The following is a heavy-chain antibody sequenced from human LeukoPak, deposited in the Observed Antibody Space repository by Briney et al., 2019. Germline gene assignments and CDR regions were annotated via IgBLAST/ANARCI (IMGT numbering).Heavy chain of an antibody. V-gene: IGHV6-1*01. Sequence: SQTLSLTCAISGDSVSSNSAAWNWIRQSPSRGLEWLGRTYYRSKWYNDYAVSVKSRITINPDTSKNQFSLQLNSVTPEDTAVYYCAREKTGIAAAGTFYYYYYMDVWGKGTTVTISS. J-gene: IGHJ6*03. CDR2: TYYRSKWYN. CDR3: AREKTGIAAAGTFYYYYYMDV. CDR1: GDSVSSNSAA. D-gene: IGHD6-13*01.